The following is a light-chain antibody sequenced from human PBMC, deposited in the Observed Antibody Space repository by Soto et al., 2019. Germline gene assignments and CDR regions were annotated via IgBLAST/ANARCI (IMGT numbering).Light chain of an antibody. J-gene: IGLJ1*01. V-gene: IGLV2-18*01. Sequence: QSALTQPPSVSGSPGQSVTISCTGTSSDVGSYNRLSWYQQPPGTAPKLIMYEVNTRPSGVPDRFSGSKSGSTASLTISGLQAEDEAGYYCSLYISGSTYVFGTGTKDTVL. CDR1: SSDVGSYNR. CDR3: SLYISGSTYV. CDR2: EVN.